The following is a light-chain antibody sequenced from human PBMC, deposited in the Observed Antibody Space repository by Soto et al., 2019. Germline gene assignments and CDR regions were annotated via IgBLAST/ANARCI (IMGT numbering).Light chain of an antibody. CDR2: GAS. V-gene: IGKV3-15*01. CDR1: QSVSGK. J-gene: IGKJ2*01. Sequence: EIVMTQSPVTLSVSPGERATLSCRASQSVSGKLAWYQQKPGQAPRLLIYGASTRATGIPVRFSGSGSGTEFTLTISSLQSEDFGIYYCQQYNDWPPFTFGQGTKLDIK. CDR3: QQYNDWPPFT.